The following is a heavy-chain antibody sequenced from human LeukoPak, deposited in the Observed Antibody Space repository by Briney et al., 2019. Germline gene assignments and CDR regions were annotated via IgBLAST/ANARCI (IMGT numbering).Heavy chain of an antibody. J-gene: IGHJ5*02. CDR1: GVSLSSSSYY. D-gene: IGHD3-3*01. V-gene: IGHV4-39*01. CDR3: ARHEVITIFRVVMAWWFDP. Sequence: SETLCLTCTVSGVSLSSSSYYWGWVRQPPGKGREWVVSIYYGGRTYYNPSIKSRVTISVDTSKTQFSLKLSSVPDADTAVYYCARHEVITIFRVVMAWWFDPWGQGTLVTVSS. CDR2: IYYGGRT.